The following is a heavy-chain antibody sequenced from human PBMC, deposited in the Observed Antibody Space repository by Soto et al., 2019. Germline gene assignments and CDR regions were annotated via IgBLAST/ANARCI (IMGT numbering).Heavy chain of an antibody. D-gene: IGHD6-19*01. Sequence: QVQLQESGPRLVKPSQTLSLTCTVSGGSITRGGYYWTWIRQHPGKGLEWIGYIYYSGSTYYNPSLKSRLTMSVDTSKNQFSLKLSSVPVADTAVYYCARVDSGGSAYFDYWGQGTLVTVSS. CDR1: GGSITRGGYY. J-gene: IGHJ4*02. CDR2: IYYSGST. V-gene: IGHV4-31*03. CDR3: ARVDSGGSAYFDY.